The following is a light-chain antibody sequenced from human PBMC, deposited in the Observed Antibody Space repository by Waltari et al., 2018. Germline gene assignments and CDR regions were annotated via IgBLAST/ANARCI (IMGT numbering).Light chain of an antibody. CDR3: HSRETFSTRF. V-gene: IGLV3-19*01. J-gene: IGLJ2*01. Sequence: SSDLTQDPSLSVALGQTVRITCQGDSLRRYYASWYQQRPGQAPILVLYGPDNRPSGIPDRFSGSTSGNTASLTSTGAQAEDEADYYCHSRETFSTRFFGGGTRLTV. CDR2: GPD. CDR1: SLRRYY.